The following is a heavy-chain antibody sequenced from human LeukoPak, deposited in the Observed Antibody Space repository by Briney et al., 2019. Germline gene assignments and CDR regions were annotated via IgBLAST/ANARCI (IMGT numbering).Heavy chain of an antibody. CDR1: GFTFSNCG. D-gene: IGHD3-10*01. J-gene: IGHJ6*03. CDR3: AKDLRGGSGSYYYYYYMDV. CDR2: ISGSSWTI. V-gene: IGHV3-48*04. Sequence: GGSLRLSCAASGFTFSNCGMNWVRQAPGKGLEWVSYISGSSWTIYYADSVKGRFTISRDNAKNSLYLQMNSLRAEDTAVYYCAKDLRGGSGSYYYYYYMDVWGKGTTVTISS.